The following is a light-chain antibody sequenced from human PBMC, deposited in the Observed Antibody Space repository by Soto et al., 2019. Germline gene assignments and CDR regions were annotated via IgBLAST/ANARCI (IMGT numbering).Light chain of an antibody. J-gene: IGLJ2*01. CDR3: SSYSSSRTLV. V-gene: IGLV2-14*01. Sequence: SVLTQPASVSGSPGQSIAISCTGTSNDVGGYNYVSWYQQHPGKVPKLMIYEVSNRPSGVSNRFSGSKSGNTASLTISGLQAEDEADYYCSSYSSSRTLVFGGGTKVTVL. CDR1: SNDVGGYNY. CDR2: EVS.